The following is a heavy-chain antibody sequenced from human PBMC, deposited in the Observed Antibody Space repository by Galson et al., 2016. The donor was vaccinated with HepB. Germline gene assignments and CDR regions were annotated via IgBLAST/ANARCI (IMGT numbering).Heavy chain of an antibody. J-gene: IGHJ4*02. Sequence: LSLTCSVSGGSINSGSYYWTWIRQPAGMGLEYIGRISISGSTNYNPSLRRRVTMSLDTSKNQLPLRLRSVTAADTAVYYCARQPIPDTVLVNYFDYWGQGTLVTVSS. D-gene: IGHD3-9*01. V-gene: IGHV4-61*02. CDR2: ISISGST. CDR1: GGSINSGSYY. CDR3: ARQPIPDTVLVNYFDY.